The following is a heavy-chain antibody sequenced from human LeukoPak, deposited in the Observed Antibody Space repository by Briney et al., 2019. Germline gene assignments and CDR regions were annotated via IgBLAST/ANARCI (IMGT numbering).Heavy chain of an antibody. D-gene: IGHD6-6*01. CDR1: GGSISSGGYY. CDR2: IYHSGST. J-gene: IGHJ4*02. Sequence: SETLSLTCTVSGGSISSGGYYWSWIRQPPGKGLEWIGYIYHSGSTYYNPSLKSRVTISVDRSKNQFSLKLSSVTAADMAVYYCARDRPRSSSFSSAVDYWGQGTLVTVSS. V-gene: IGHV4-30-2*01. CDR3: ARDRPRSSSFSSAVDY.